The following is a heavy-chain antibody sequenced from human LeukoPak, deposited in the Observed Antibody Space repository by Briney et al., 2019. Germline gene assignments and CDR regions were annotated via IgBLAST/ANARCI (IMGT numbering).Heavy chain of an antibody. D-gene: IGHD2/OR15-2a*01. CDR1: GFIFTKYW. V-gene: IGHV3-74*01. CDR2: VNSDGSAT. Sequence: GGSLKLSCAASGFIFTKYWMHWVRQAPGKGLVWVSHVNSDGSATSYADSVKGRFTISRDNAKNTVYLHMNSLRVEDTAVYYCTSFYETNWGQGTLVTVSS. CDR3: TSFYETN. J-gene: IGHJ4*02.